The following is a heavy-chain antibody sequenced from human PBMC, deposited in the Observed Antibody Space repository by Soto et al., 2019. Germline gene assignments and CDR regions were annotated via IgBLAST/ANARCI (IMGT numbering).Heavy chain of an antibody. CDR3: ARGGAVGTYFDP. CDR2: IYYNGIT. J-gene: IGHJ5*02. Sequence: SETLSLTCTVSGGSISSADYYWSWIRQPPGRGLEWIGYIYYNGITYYDPSLKSRVTISINTSKNQFSLKLTSVTAADTAVYYCARGGAVGTYFDPWGQGTLVTVSS. CDR1: GGSISSADYY. D-gene: IGHD6-19*01. V-gene: IGHV4-30-4*01.